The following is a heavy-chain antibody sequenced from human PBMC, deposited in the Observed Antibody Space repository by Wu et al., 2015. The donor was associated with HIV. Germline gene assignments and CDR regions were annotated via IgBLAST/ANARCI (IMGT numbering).Heavy chain of an antibody. Sequence: QVQLVQSGAEVKKPGSSVKVSCKASGGTFSSYAISWVRQAPGQGLEWMGGIIPIFGTANYAQKFQGRVTITTDESTSTAYMELSSLRSEDTAVYYCARGTTYYYDSSGYPFDYWGQGTLVTVSS. D-gene: IGHD3-22*01. V-gene: IGHV1-69*05. J-gene: IGHJ4*02. CDR2: IIPIFGTA. CDR1: GGTFSSYA. CDR3: ARGTTYYYDSSGYPFDY.